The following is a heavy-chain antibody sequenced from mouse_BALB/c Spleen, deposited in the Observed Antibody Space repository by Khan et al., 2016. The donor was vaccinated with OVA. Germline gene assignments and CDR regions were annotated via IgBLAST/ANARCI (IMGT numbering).Heavy chain of an antibody. V-gene: IGHV9-3-1*01. CDR3: ARPPYFSYGMDS. Sequence: QIQLVQSGPELKKPGETVKISCKASGYTFTNYGMNWVKQAPGKGLKWMGWINTYTGEPTYADDFKGRFAFSLETSASTAYLQINNLKNEDTATSFCARPPYFSYGMDSWGQRTSVTVSS. CDR1: GYTFTNYG. J-gene: IGHJ4*01. D-gene: IGHD2-10*01. CDR2: INTYTGEP.